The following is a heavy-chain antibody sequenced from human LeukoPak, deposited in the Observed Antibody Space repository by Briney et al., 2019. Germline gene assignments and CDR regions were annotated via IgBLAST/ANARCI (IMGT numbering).Heavy chain of an antibody. J-gene: IGHJ3*02. Sequence: SETLSLTCAVYGGSFSGYYLSWIRQPPGNGLEWIGEINNSGSTNYNPSLKSRVTISVATSKNPFSLKMSSVTAADTAVYYCARGCERSCAFDIWGQGTMVTVSS. CDR2: INNSGST. CDR3: ARGCERSCAFDI. CDR1: GGSFSGYY. V-gene: IGHV4-34*01.